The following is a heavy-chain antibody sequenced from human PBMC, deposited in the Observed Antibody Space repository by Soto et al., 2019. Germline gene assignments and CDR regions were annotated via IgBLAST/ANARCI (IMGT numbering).Heavy chain of an antibody. V-gene: IGHV1-18*01. J-gene: IGHJ4*02. CDR2: ISAYNGST. CDR3: ARDGYSEPNFDY. D-gene: IGHD6-13*01. Sequence: ASVKVSFKASGYTFTSYGISWVRQAPGQGLEWMGWISAYNGSTNYAQKLQGRVTMTTDTSTSTAYMELRSLRSDDTAVYYCARDGYSEPNFDYWGQGTLVTVSS. CDR1: GYTFTSYG.